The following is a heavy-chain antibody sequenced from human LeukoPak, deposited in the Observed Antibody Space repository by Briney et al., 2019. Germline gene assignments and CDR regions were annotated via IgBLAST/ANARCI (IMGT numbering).Heavy chain of an antibody. CDR2: IKQDGSEK. D-gene: IGHD6-13*01. V-gene: IGHV3-7*01. CDR1: GFTFSSYW. J-gene: IGHJ3*02. Sequence: GGSLRLSCAASGFTFSSYWMSWVRQAPGKGLEWVANIKQDGSEKYYVDSVKGRFTISRDDAKNSLYLQMNSLGAEDTAVYYCARLGGIAAAGLDAFDIWGQGTMVTVSS. CDR3: ARLGGIAAAGLDAFDI.